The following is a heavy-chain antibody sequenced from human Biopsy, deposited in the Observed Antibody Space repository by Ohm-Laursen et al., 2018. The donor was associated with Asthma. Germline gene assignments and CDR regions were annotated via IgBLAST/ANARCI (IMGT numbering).Heavy chain of an antibody. CDR1: GFSLSTSGMC. CDR3: ARTIMVRGKYYFDY. J-gene: IGHJ4*02. CDR2: IDWDDDK. D-gene: IGHD3-10*01. Sequence: TQTLTLTGTFSGFSLSTSGMCVSWIRQPPGKALEWLSLIDWDDDKYYRTSLKTRLTISKDTSKNQVVLTMTNMDPVDTATYYCARTIMVRGKYYFDYWGQGTLVTVSS. V-gene: IGHV2-70*01.